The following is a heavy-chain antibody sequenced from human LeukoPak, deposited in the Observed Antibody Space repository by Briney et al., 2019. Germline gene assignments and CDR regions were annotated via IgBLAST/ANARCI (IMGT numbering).Heavy chain of an antibody. D-gene: IGHD3-3*01. CDR2: ISSSGNTI. J-gene: IGHJ4*02. V-gene: IGHV3-11*04. CDR3: VRGYYDFYY. CDR1: GFIFSDYY. Sequence: GGSLRLSCAASGFIFSDYYMSWIRQVPGKGLEWVSYISSSGNTIYYTDSVKGRFTISRDNAKNSLYLQMNSLRAEDTAVYYCVRGYYDFYYWGQGTLVTVSS.